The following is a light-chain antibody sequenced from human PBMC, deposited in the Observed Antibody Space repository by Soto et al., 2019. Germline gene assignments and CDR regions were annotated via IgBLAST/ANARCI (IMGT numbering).Light chain of an antibody. CDR2: DVS. J-gene: IGLJ2*01. CDR3: SSYTSSSTVHVV. V-gene: IGLV2-14*01. CDR1: SSDVGGYNY. Sequence: QCVLTQPASVSGSPGQSITISCTGTSSDVGGYNYVSWYQQHPGKAPKLMIYDVSNRPSGVSNRFSGSKSGNTASLTISGLQAEDEADYYCSSYTSSSTVHVVFGGGTKLTVL.